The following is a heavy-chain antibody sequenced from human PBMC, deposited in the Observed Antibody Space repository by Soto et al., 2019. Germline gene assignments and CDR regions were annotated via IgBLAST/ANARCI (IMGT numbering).Heavy chain of an antibody. J-gene: IGHJ5*02. CDR3: AKDRGAGGRFSGIAVAGIPS. Sequence: EVQLLESGGGLVQPGGSLRLSCAASGFTFSSYAMSWVRQTPGKGLEWVSGISGVGGNTYYADSVTGRFTISRDNSRNTLYLQMNSLRAADTAIYYCAKDRGAGGRFSGIAVAGIPSWGQGTLVTVSS. D-gene: IGHD6-19*01. CDR1: GFTFSSYA. CDR2: ISGVGGNT. V-gene: IGHV3-23*01.